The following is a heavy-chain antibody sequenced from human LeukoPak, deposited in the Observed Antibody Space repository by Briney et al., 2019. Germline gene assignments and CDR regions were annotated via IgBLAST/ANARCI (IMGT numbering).Heavy chain of an antibody. V-gene: IGHV3-23*01. CDR1: GLTFSSYG. CDR3: AKEGGYGELSSYFDY. J-gene: IGHJ4*02. CDR2: ISGSGGST. D-gene: IGHD3-16*02. Sequence: PGGSLRLSCAASGLTFSSYGMSWVRQAPGKGLEWVSAISGSGGSTYYADSVKGRFTISTDNSKNTLYLQMNGLRAEDTAVYYCAKEGGYGELSSYFDYWGQGTLVTVSS.